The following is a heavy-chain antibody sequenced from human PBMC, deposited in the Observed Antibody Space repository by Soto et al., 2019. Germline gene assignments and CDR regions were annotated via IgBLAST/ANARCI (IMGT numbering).Heavy chain of an antibody. CDR2: ISAYNGNT. CDR1: GYTFTSYG. CDR3: ARGQRSSSVEDWYYYYGMDV. J-gene: IGHJ6*02. V-gene: IGHV1-18*01. D-gene: IGHD6-6*01. Sequence: ASVKVSCKASGYTFTSYGISWVRQAPGQGLEWMGWISAYNGNTNYAQKLQGRVTMTTDTSTSTAYMELRSLRSDDTAVYYCARGQRSSSVEDWYYYYGMDVWGQGTTVTVSS.